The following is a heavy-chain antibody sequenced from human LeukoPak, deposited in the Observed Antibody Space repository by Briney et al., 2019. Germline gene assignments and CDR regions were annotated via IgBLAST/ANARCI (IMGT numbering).Heavy chain of an antibody. Sequence: SVKVSCKASGGTFSSYAISWVRQAPGQGLEWMGGIIPIFGTANYAQKFQGRVTITADESTSTAYMELSSLRSEDTAVYYCARGRVTTIFGVVPPSYMDVWGKGTTVTVSS. CDR1: GGTFSSYA. V-gene: IGHV1-69*13. CDR3: ARGRVTTIFGVVPPSYMDV. J-gene: IGHJ6*03. CDR2: IIPIFGTA. D-gene: IGHD3-3*01.